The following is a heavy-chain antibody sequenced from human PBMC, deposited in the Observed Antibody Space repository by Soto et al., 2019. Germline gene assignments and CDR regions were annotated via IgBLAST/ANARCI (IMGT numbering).Heavy chain of an antibody. D-gene: IGHD2-2*02. J-gene: IGHJ4*02. CDR2: IYPGDSDT. V-gene: IGHV5-51*01. CDR3: ARHGYGSSSSCYNPQFDY. Sequence: GESLKISCKGSGYSFTSYWIGWVRQMPGKGLEWMGIIYPGDSDTRYSPSFQGQVTISADKSINTAYLQWRSLQASDTAMYYCARHGYGSSSSCYNPQFDYWGQGTLVTVSS. CDR1: GYSFTSYW.